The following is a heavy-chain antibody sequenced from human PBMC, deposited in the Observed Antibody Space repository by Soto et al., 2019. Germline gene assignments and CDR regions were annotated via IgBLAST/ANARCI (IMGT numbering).Heavy chain of an antibody. CDR1: GASFSGYY. D-gene: IGHD6-13*01. CDR3: ARGGNSSCGDGFDP. Sequence: SETLSLTCAVYGASFSGYYWSWIRQPPGKGLEWIGEINHSGSTNYNPSLKSRVTISVDTSKNQFSLKLSSVTAADTAVYYCARGGNSSCGDGFDPWGQGRRVTVS. V-gene: IGHV4-34*01. CDR2: INHSGST. J-gene: IGHJ3*01.